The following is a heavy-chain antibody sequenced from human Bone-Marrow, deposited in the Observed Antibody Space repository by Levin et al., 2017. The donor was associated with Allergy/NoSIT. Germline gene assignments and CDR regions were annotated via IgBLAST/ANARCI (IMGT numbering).Heavy chain of an antibody. D-gene: IGHD2-8*02. V-gene: IGHV3-23*01. CDR2: ITGGGSST. J-gene: IGHJ5*02. Sequence: PGGSLRLSCAASGFTFSNYAMSWVRQAPGRGLDWVSAITGGGSSTYFADSVKGRFTVSRDNSKNTVYLQMNSLRAEDTAVYYCARILGTRPFWFDPWGQGTLVTVSS. CDR3: ARILGTRPFWFDP. CDR1: GFTFSNYA.